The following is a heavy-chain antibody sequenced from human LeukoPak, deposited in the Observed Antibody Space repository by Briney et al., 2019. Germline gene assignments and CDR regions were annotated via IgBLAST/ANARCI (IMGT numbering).Heavy chain of an antibody. Sequence: PGGSLRLSCAASGFSFSRYSKHWVRQAPGKGLVWVSRINSDGGRTSYAESVKGRLTMSRDNAKNTLYLQMNSLRAEDTGVYYCARDVSDSFDYWGQGTLVTVSS. V-gene: IGHV3-74*01. J-gene: IGHJ4*02. CDR3: ARDVSDSFDY. CDR2: INSDGGRT. CDR1: GFSFSRYS. D-gene: IGHD5/OR15-5a*01.